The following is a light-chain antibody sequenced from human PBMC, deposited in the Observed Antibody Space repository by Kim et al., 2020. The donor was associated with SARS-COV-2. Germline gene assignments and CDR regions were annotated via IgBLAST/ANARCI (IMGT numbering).Light chain of an antibody. CDR2: DAS. CDR1: DDIRKS. Sequence: ASVGDGITITCRAADDIRKSVVWYQQKPGKAPTRLVFDASTLDIGVPPRFSGSGSGTQFALTINNVQPEDSASYFCLQHSLYPLTFGGGTKVDIK. V-gene: IGKV1-17*02. J-gene: IGKJ4*02. CDR3: LQHSLYPLT.